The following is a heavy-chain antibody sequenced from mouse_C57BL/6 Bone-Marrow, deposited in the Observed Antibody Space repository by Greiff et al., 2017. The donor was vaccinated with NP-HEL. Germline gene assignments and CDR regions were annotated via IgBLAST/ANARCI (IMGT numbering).Heavy chain of an antibody. V-gene: IGHV14-4*01. CDR3: TTYYYGSKYYYAMDY. CDR1: GFNIKDDY. J-gene: IGHJ4*01. Sequence: VQLQQSGAELVRPGASVKLSCTASGFNIKDDYMHWVKQRPEQGLEWIGWIDPENGDTEYASKFQGKATITADTSSNTAYLQLSSLTSEDTAVYYCTTYYYGSKYYYAMDYWGQGTSVTVSS. D-gene: IGHD1-1*01. CDR2: IDPENGDT.